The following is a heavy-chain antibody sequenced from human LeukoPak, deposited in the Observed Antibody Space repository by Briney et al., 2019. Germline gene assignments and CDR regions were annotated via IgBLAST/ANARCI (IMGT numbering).Heavy chain of an antibody. J-gene: IGHJ4*02. CDR2: INPNSGGT. CDR1: GYTFTVYY. Sequence: RASVKVSCKASGYTFTVYYMHWVRQAPGQGLEWMGRINPNSGGTNYAQKFQGRVTMTRDTSISTAYMELSRLSSDDTAVFYCAREYCTSTSCQFYCFDFWGQGTLVTVSS. V-gene: IGHV1-2*06. CDR3: AREYCTSTSCQFYCFDF. D-gene: IGHD2-2*01.